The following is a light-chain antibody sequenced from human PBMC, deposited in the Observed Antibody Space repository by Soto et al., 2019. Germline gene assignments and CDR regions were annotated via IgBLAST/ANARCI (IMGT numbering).Light chain of an antibody. J-gene: IGKJ1*01. CDR2: KAS. CDR3: QQYNSFSPWA. Sequence: DIQMTQSPSTLSASVVDRVTITCRASQGISSWLAWYQQKPGKAPKLLIYKASSLESGVPSRFSGSGFGTEFTLTISSLQPDDFATYYCQQYNSFSPWAFGQGTKVDLK. CDR1: QGISSW. V-gene: IGKV1-5*03.